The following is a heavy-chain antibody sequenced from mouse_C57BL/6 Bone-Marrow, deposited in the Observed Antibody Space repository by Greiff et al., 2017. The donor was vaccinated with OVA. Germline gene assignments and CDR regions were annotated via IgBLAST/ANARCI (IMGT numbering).Heavy chain of an antibody. V-gene: IGHV1-15*01. CDR1: GYPFTDYE. Sequence: QVQLQQSGAELVRPGASVTLSFKASGYPFTDYEMHWVKQTPVHGLDWIGALDPETGVTAYNQKFKGKAILTADKSSSTAYMELRSLTSEDSAVYYCTRYDDWGQGTTLTVSS. CDR3: TRYDD. J-gene: IGHJ2*01. CDR2: LDPETGVT.